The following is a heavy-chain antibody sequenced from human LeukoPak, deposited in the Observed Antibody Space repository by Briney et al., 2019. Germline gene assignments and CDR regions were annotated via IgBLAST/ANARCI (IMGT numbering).Heavy chain of an antibody. CDR1: GFSLINYS. V-gene: IGHV3-7*01. D-gene: IGHD2-21*02. Sequence: GGSLRLSCAASGFSLINYSMTWVRQAPGKGLEWVANIKEDGSEKNYVDSVKGRFTISRDDAKKSLYLQMNSLRAEDTGVYYCARDKYCSDGDCDGGSKFDYWGQGTLVTVSS. J-gene: IGHJ4*02. CDR3: ARDKYCSDGDCDGGSKFDY. CDR2: IKEDGSEK.